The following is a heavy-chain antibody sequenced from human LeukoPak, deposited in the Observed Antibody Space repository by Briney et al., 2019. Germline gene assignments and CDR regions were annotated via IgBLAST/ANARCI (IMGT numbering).Heavy chain of an antibody. CDR2: INRGGST. J-gene: IGHJ4*02. CDR3: ANGGGSGSYYTGY. V-gene: IGHV4-34*01. CDR1: GGSFSGYY. Sequence: SETLSLTSAVYGGSFSGYYWSWIRQPPGKGLEWIGEINRGGSTNYNPSLKSRVTISVDTSKNQFSLKMNSVTAADTAVYYCANGGGSGSYYTGYWGQGTLVTVSS. D-gene: IGHD3-10*01.